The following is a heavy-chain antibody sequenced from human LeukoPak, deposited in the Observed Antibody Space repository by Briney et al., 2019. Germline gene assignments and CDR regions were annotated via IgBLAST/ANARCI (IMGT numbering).Heavy chain of an antibody. V-gene: IGHV1-8*01. CDR3: AGCGDYSVGMDV. J-gene: IGHJ6*02. Sequence: GASVKVSCKASGYTFTSYDINWVRQATGQGLEWMGWMNPNSGNTGYAQKFQGRVTMTRNTSISTAYMELSSLRSEDTAVYYCAGCGDYSVGMDVWGQGTTVTVSS. CDR1: GYTFTSYD. D-gene: IGHD4-17*01. CDR2: MNPNSGNT.